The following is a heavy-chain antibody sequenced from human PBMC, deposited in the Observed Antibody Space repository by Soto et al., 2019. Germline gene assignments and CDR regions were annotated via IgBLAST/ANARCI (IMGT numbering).Heavy chain of an antibody. CDR2: ISAYNGNT. CDR3: ARDRGYSNHYYYGMDV. V-gene: IGHV1-18*01. D-gene: IGHD4-4*01. J-gene: IGHJ6*02. Sequence: ASVKVSCKASGYTFTSYGISWVRQAPGQGLEWMGWISAYNGNTNYAQKLQGRVTMTTDTSTSTAYMELRSLRSDDTAVYYCARDRGYSNHYYYGMDVWGQGTTVTVSS. CDR1: GYTFTSYG.